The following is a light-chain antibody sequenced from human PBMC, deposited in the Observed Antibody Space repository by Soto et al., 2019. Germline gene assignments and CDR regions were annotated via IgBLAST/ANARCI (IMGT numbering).Light chain of an antibody. CDR1: QGIFNY. V-gene: IGKV1-27*01. CDR2: AAS. J-gene: IGKJ1*01. Sequence: DIQMTQSPSSLSASIGDRVTITCRASQGIFNYLAWYQKKPGKVPKLLIYAASTLQSGVPSRFSGSGSGTDFTLTISSLLPEDVATYYCQQYGSSPWTFGQGTKVEIK. CDR3: QQYGSSPWT.